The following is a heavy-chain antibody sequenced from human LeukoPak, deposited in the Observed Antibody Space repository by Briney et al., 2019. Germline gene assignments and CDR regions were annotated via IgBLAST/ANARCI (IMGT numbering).Heavy chain of an antibody. D-gene: IGHD6-6*01. V-gene: IGHV3-33*01. J-gene: IGHJ4*02. CDR2: IWYDGSNK. Sequence: QPGGSLRLSCAASGFTFSSYGIHWVRQAPGKGLEWVAVIWYDGSNKYYADSVKGRFTISRDNAQNSLYLQMNSLRAEDTAVYYCARENEYSSSSFDYWGQGTLVTVSS. CDR1: GFTFSSYG. CDR3: ARENEYSSSSFDY.